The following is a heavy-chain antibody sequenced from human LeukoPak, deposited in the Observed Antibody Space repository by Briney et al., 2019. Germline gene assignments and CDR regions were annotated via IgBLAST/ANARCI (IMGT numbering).Heavy chain of an antibody. CDR1: GFTFSDYY. J-gene: IGHJ3*02. V-gene: IGHV3-11*04. CDR2: ISSSGSTI. D-gene: IGHD3-16*02. Sequence: NPGGSLRLSCAASGFTFSDYYMSWIRQAPGKGLEWVSYISSSGSTIYYADSLKGRFTISRHNAKNSLYLQLNSLRAEDTAVYYCARVPATVIGMKDAFDIWGQGTMVTVSS. CDR3: ARVPATVIGMKDAFDI.